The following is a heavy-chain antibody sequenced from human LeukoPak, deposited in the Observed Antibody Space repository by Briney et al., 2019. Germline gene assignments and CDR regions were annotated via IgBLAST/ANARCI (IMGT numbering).Heavy chain of an antibody. CDR3: AKANRGSYYGLGDYFDY. J-gene: IGHJ4*02. Sequence: GGSLRLSCAASGFTSSSYGMNWVRQAPGKGLVWVAFIRYDGSDKYYAESVKGRFTISRDNSKNTLYLQMNSLRTEDTAVYYCAKANRGSYYGLGDYFDYWGQGTLVTVSS. D-gene: IGHD1-26*01. CDR1: GFTSSSYG. V-gene: IGHV3-30*02. CDR2: IRYDGSDK.